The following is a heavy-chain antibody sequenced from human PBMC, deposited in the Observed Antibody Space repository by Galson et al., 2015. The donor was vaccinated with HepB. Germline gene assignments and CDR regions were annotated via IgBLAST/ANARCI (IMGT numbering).Heavy chain of an antibody. CDR2: IYHSGST. Sequence: TLSLTCAVSGGSISSGGYSWSWIRQPPGKGLEWIGYIYHSGSTYYNPSLKSRVTISVDRSKNQFSLKLSSVTAADTAVYYCARARRDLAGDAFDIWGQGTMVTVSS. J-gene: IGHJ3*02. CDR3: ARARRDLAGDAFDI. V-gene: IGHV4-30-2*01. D-gene: IGHD2-21*02. CDR1: GGSISSGGYS.